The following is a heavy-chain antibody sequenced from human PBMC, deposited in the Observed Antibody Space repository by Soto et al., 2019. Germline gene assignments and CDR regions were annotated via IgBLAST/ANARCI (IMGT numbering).Heavy chain of an antibody. D-gene: IGHD3-3*01. CDR2: IYYSGST. CDR1: GGSISSSSYY. J-gene: IGHJ6*02. CDR3: ARRNPDNYDFWSGYYLGNYYYGMDV. Sequence: PSETLSLTCTVSGGSISSSSYYWGWIRQPPGKGLEWIGSIYYSGSTYYNPSLKSRVTISVDTSKNQFSLKLSSVTAADTAVYYCARRNPDNYDFWSGYYLGNYYYGMDVWGQGTTVTVSS. V-gene: IGHV4-39*01.